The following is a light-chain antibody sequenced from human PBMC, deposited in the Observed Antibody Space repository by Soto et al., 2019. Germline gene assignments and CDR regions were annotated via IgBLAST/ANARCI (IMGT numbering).Light chain of an antibody. CDR3: QQYYSTPLFT. CDR2: WAS. CDR1: QSVLYSSNNKNY. Sequence: DIVMTQSPDSLAVSLGERATINCRSSQSVLYSSNNKNYLAWYQQKPGQPPKLLIYWASTRDTGVPDRFSGSGSATDFTLTISSLQAEDVAVYYCQQYYSTPLFTFGPGTKVDIK. J-gene: IGKJ3*01. V-gene: IGKV4-1*01.